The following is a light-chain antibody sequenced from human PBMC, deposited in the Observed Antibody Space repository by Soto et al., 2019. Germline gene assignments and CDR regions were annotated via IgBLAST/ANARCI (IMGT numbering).Light chain of an antibody. CDR1: QSISSW. J-gene: IGKJ1*01. V-gene: IGKV1-5*01. Sequence: DIQMTQSPSTLSASVGDRVTITCRASQSISSWLAWYQQKPGKAPKLLIYDAPSLESGVPSRFSGSGSGTEFTLTISSLQPDDFATYYCQHRWTFGQGTKVEIK. CDR2: DAP. CDR3: QHRWT.